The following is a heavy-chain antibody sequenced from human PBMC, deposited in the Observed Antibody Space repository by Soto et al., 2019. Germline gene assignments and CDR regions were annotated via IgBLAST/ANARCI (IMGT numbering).Heavy chain of an antibody. V-gene: IGHV1-69*01. CDR3: ARAHCSGGSCPNWFDP. D-gene: IGHD2-15*01. CDR2: IIPIFGTA. CDR1: GGTFSSYA. Sequence: QVQLVQSGAEVKKPGSSVKVSCKAAGGTFSSYAISWVRQAPGQGLEWMGGIIPIFGTANYAQKFQGRVTITADESTSTAYMELSSLISEDTAVYYCARAHCSGGSCPNWFDPWGQGTLVTVSS. J-gene: IGHJ5*02.